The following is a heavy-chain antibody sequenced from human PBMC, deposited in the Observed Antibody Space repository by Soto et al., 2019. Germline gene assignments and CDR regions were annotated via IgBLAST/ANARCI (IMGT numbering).Heavy chain of an antibody. Sequence: QVQLVQSGAEVKNPGASVKVSCKASGYTFITYGISWVRQAPGQGLGWMGWISAYNGNTNYAQELQGRVTMTTDTSTSTAYMELRSLRSDDTAVYYCAREGRLGYCSGGSCYGPDYWGQGTLVTVSS. J-gene: IGHJ4*02. CDR3: AREGRLGYCSGGSCYGPDY. V-gene: IGHV1-18*01. CDR1: GYTFITYG. CDR2: ISAYNGNT. D-gene: IGHD2-15*01.